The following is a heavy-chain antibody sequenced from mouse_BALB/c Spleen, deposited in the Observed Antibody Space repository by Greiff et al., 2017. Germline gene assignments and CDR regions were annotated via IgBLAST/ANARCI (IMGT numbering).Heavy chain of an antibody. CDR3: ARRGGNYRGVYYYAMDY. V-gene: IGHV4-1*02. Sequence: EVKLLESGGGLVQPGGSLKLSCAASGFDFSRYWMSWVRQAPGKGLEWIGEINPDSSTINYTPSLKDKFIISRDNAKNTLYLQMSKVRSEDTALYYCARRGGNYRGVYYYAMDYWGQGTSVTVSS. CDR1: GFDFSRYW. CDR2: INPDSSTI. J-gene: IGHJ4*01. D-gene: IGHD2-1*01.